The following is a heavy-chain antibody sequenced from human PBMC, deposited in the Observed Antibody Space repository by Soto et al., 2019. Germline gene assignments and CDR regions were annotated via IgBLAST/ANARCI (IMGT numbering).Heavy chain of an antibody. Sequence: EVQLVESGGALVQPGGSLRLSCSASGFMFSNYAMHWVRQAPGKGLEYLSSISNNGGSTHYADSVKGTLTISRDNSKNTLSLQMSSLRVEDTAVYYCVKDRGWELERGYYSGMDVWGQGTTVTVSS. CDR2: ISNNGGST. V-gene: IGHV3-64D*06. CDR1: GFMFSNYA. D-gene: IGHD1-1*01. J-gene: IGHJ6*02. CDR3: VKDRGWELERGYYSGMDV.